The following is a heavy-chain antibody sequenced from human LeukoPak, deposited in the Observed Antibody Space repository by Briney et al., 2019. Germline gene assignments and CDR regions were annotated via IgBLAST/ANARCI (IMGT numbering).Heavy chain of an antibody. CDR3: ARRLSIRLVGTRNWFDP. CDR2: IKYSGST. J-gene: IGHJ5*02. CDR1: GGSISSSSYY. Sequence: SETLSLTCTVSGGSISSSSYYWGWIRQPPGKGLEWLGEIKYSGSTTYNPSLRRRVTMSVDSSKNQFSLKLSSVTAADTAVYYCARRLSIRLVGTRNWFDPWGQGTLVTVSS. D-gene: IGHD2-8*02. V-gene: IGHV4-39*07.